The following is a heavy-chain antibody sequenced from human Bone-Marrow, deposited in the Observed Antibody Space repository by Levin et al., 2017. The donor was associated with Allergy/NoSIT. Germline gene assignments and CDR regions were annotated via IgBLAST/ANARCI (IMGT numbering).Heavy chain of an antibody. J-gene: IGHJ3*02. CDR3: ARGSEGYYCSGTTCTIDI. Sequence: PGGSLRLSCAASGFTFSNYAMHWVRQAPGRGLEWVTVIWDDGSKIYYADSVKGRFTISRDNPKNTLYLQMNSLRVEDTALYYCARGSEGYYCSGTTCTIDIWGQGTMVTVSS. D-gene: IGHD2-2*01. CDR1: GFTFSNYA. V-gene: IGHV3-33*01. CDR2: IWDDGSKI.